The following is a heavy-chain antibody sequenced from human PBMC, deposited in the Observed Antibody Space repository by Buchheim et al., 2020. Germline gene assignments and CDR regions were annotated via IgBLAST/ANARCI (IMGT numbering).Heavy chain of an antibody. D-gene: IGHD3-10*01. CDR3: ARAPWYYYGSGSRNWFDP. Sequence: QVQLVQSGAEVKKPGASVKVSCKASGYTFTSYDINWVRQATGQGLEWTGWMNPNSGNTGYAQKFQGIVTITRNTSIRPAYMELSSLRSEDTAVYYCARAPWYYYGSGSRNWFDPWGQGTL. V-gene: IGHV1-8*01. CDR1: GYTFTSYD. CDR2: MNPNSGNT. J-gene: IGHJ5*02.